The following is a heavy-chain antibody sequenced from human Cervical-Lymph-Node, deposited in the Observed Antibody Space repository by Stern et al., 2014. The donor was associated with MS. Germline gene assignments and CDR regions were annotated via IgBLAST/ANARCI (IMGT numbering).Heavy chain of an antibody. Sequence: VQLVQSGAEVKKPGESLKISCKGSGYSFTANWIAWVRQMPGKGLEWMVIIYPGDSDARDSPSFQGQVTISADKSISTAYLQWSSLKASDTAMYYCARDYGDYAFDYWGQGTLVTVSS. J-gene: IGHJ4*02. CDR3: ARDYGDYAFDY. V-gene: IGHV5-51*01. CDR1: GYSFTANW. D-gene: IGHD4-17*01. CDR2: IYPGDSDA.